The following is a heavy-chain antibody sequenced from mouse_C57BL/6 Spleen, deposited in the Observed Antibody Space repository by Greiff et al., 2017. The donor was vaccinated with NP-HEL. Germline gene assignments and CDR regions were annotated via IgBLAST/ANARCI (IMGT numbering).Heavy chain of an antibody. V-gene: IGHV1-82*01. Sequence: QVQLKQSGPELVKPGASVKIPCKASGYAFSSSWMNWVKQRPGKGLEWIGRIYPGDGDTNYNGKFKGKATLTADKSSSTAYMQLSSLTSEDSAVYFCARHSNLGWFAYWGQGTLVTVSA. J-gene: IGHJ3*01. D-gene: IGHD2-5*01. CDR3: ARHSNLGWFAY. CDR2: IYPGDGDT. CDR1: GYAFSSSW.